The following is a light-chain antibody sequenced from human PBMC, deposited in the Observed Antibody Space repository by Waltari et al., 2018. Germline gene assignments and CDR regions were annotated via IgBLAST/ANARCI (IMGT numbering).Light chain of an antibody. J-gene: IGKJ2*01. CDR3: QQYGRSPYT. CDR1: QNVGSSS. V-gene: IGKV3-20*01. CDR2: GTS. Sequence: EIVLTQSPGTLSLSPGERATLSCRASQNVGSSSLAWYQQTPGPAARLLIYGTSIRATGIPDRFSGSGSATDFTLTISRLEPEDFAVYYCQQYGRSPYTFGQGTTLEIK.